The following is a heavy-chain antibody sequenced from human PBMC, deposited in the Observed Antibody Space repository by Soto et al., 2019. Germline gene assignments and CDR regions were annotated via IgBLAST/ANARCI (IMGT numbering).Heavy chain of an antibody. Sequence: ASVKVSCKASGYTFTGYYMHWLLQAPGQGLEWMGWINPNSGGTNYAQKFQGWVTMTRDTSISTAYMELSRLRSDDTAVYYCARDRDYSNSLYYFDYWGQGTLVTVSS. CDR3: ARDRDYSNSLYYFDY. D-gene: IGHD4-4*01. J-gene: IGHJ4*02. CDR1: GYTFTGYY. CDR2: INPNSGGT. V-gene: IGHV1-2*04.